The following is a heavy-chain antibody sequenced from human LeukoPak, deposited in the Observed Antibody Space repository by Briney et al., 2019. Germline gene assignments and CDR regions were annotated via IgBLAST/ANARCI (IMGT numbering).Heavy chain of an antibody. D-gene: IGHD3-22*01. V-gene: IGHV1-2*02. CDR3: AIHEGYYYDSSGYLDY. J-gene: IGHJ4*02. CDR2: INPNSGGT. Sequence: ASVKVSCKASGYTFTGYYMHWVRQAPGQGLEWMGWINPNSGGTNYAQKFQGRVTMTRDTSISTAYMELSRLRSDDTAVCYCAIHEGYYYDSSGYLDYWGQGTLVTVSS. CDR1: GYTFTGYY.